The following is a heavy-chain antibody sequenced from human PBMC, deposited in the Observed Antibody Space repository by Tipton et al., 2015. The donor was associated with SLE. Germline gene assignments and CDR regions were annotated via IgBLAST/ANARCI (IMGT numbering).Heavy chain of an antibody. D-gene: IGHD3-16*01. CDR2: IYYSGST. CDR3: AREWGGFDP. V-gene: IGHV4-39*02. J-gene: IGHJ5*02. Sequence: TLSLTCTVSGGSISSSSDYWGWIRQPPGKGLEWIGYIYYSGSTSYNPSLESRATVSVDTSKNQFFLKVTSVTAADTAVYYCAREWGGFDPWGQGTLVTVSS. CDR1: GGSISSSSDY.